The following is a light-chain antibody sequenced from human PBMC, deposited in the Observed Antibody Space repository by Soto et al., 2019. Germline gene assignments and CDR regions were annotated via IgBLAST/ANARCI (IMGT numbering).Light chain of an antibody. CDR2: GAS. Sequence: EIVLTQSPGTLSLSPGDRATLSCRASHSINTSFLAWFQQKPGQAPRLLIFGASARPTGIPARISGSGSGTEFTLSISSLQSEDFAVYYCQQYNNWPLTFGGGTKVDIK. CDR1: HSINTSF. CDR3: QQYNNWPLT. V-gene: IGKV3-15*01. J-gene: IGKJ4*01.